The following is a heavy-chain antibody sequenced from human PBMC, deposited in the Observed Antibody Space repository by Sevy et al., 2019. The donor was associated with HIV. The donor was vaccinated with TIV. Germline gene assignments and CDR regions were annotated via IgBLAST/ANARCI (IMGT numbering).Heavy chain of an antibody. V-gene: IGHV3-23*01. J-gene: IGHJ5*02. Sequence: GGSLRLSCAASGFTFSTYAMSWVRQAPGKGLEWVSAITASGPSTYYADSVKGRFTISRDNSKNTLYLQMNSLRAEDTAVYYCARTVVLWNWFDPWGQGTLVTVSS. CDR1: GFTFSTYA. CDR3: ARTVVLWNWFDP. D-gene: IGHD2-8*02. CDR2: ITASGPST.